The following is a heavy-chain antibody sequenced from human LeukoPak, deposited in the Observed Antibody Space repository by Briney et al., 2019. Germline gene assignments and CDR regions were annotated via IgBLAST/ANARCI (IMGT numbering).Heavy chain of an antibody. D-gene: IGHD3-3*01. CDR2: IYSGDSDT. J-gene: IGHJ2*01. Sequence: GESLKISCQGSGYIFTNYQIAWVRQMPGKGLEWMGIIYSGDSDTRYIPSFQGQVTISADTSVRTVYLQWNSLKASDTAMYYCARRRSGKVEWHFDLWGRGTLVTVSS. V-gene: IGHV5-51*01. CDR1: GYIFTNYQ. CDR3: ARRRSGKVEWHFDL.